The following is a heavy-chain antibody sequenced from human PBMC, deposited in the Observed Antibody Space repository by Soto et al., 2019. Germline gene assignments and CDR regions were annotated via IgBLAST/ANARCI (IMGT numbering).Heavy chain of an antibody. CDR2: IYYSGST. Sequence: SETLSLTCTVSGGSISSSSYYWGWIRQPPGKGLEWIGSIYYSGSTYYNPSLKSRVTISVDTSKNQFSLKLSSVTAADTAVYYCARQGEAGIAAAGRDYWGQGTLVTVSS. V-gene: IGHV4-39*01. CDR1: GGSISSSSYY. J-gene: IGHJ4*02. D-gene: IGHD6-13*01. CDR3: ARQGEAGIAAAGRDY.